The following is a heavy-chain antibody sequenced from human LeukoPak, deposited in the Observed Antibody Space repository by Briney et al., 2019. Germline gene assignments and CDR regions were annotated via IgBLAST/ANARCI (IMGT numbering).Heavy chain of an antibody. V-gene: IGHV4-61*02. CDR1: GGSISSGSYY. CDR3: ARGGFGAKGLFDY. Sequence: SQTLSLTCTVSGGSISSGSYYWSWIRQPAGKGLEWIGRIYTSGSTNYNPSLKSRVTISVDTSKNQFSLKLSSVTAADTAVYYCARGGFGAKGLFDYWAREPWSPSPQ. J-gene: IGHJ4*02. CDR2: IYTSGST. D-gene: IGHD3-3*01.